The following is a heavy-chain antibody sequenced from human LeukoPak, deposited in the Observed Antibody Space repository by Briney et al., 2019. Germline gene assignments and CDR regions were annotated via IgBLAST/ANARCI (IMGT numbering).Heavy chain of an antibody. CDR2: INPNSGGT. V-gene: IGHV1-2*04. J-gene: IGHJ4*02. CDR3: ARDNKDSGYSY. Sequence: ASVKVSCKASGYTFTGYYMHWVRQAPGQGLEWMGRINPNSGGTNYAQKFQGWVTMTRDTSISTAYMELSRLRSDDTAVYYCARDNKDSGYSYWGQGTLVTVSS. CDR1: GYTFTGYY. D-gene: IGHD5-12*01.